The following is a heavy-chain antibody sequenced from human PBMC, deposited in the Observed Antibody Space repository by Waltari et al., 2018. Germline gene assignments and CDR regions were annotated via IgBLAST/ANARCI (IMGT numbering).Heavy chain of an antibody. CDR2: IIPIFGTA. D-gene: IGHD5-12*01. J-gene: IGHJ4*02. V-gene: IGHV1-69*01. CDR1: GGTFSSYA. Sequence: QVQLVQSGAEVKKPGSSVKVSCKASGGTFSSYAIRWVRQAPGKGLEWMGGIIPIFGTANYAQKFQGRVTITADESTSTAYMELSSLRSEDTAVYYCAIEIRATVEMATITGFPLDYWGQGTLVTVSS. CDR3: AIEIRATVEMATITGFPLDY.